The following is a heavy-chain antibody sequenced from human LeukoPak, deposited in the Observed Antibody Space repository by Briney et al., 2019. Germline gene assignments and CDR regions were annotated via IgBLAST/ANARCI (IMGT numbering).Heavy chain of an antibody. CDR1: GYSISSGYY. V-gene: IGHV4-38-2*02. CDR2: IYHSGST. Sequence: KASETLSLTCSVSGYSISSGYYWGWIRQPPGKGLEWIGSIYHSGSTNYNPSLKSRVTISVDTSKNQFSLKLSSVTAADTAVYYCASDYYGSGSFDYWGQGTLVTVSS. J-gene: IGHJ4*02. D-gene: IGHD3-10*01. CDR3: ASDYYGSGSFDY.